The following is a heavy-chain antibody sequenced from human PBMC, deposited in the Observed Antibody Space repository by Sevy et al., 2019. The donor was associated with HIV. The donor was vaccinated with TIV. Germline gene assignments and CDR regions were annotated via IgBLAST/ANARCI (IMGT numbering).Heavy chain of an antibody. CDR3: ARQVDNWFDP. CDR2: INPSSGGT. V-gene: IGHV1-2*02. CDR1: GYTFTYYY. Sequence: ASVKVSCETSGYTFTYYYIHWVRQAPGQGLEWMGWINPSSGGTQYAQRFQGRVSVTSDTSRRTSYMKLRRLRSDDTALYYCARQVDNWFDPWGQGTPVTVSS. D-gene: IGHD2-15*01. J-gene: IGHJ5*02.